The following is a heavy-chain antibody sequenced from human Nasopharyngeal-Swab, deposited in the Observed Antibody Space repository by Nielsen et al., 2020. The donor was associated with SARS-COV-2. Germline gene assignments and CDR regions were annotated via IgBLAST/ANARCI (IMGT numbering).Heavy chain of an antibody. CDR2: VYYTGST. CDR3: ARDTPNYGLDV. V-gene: IGHV4-59*01. J-gene: IGHJ6*02. Sequence: WIHQPPGKGLEWIGNVYYTGSTQYNPSPKSRVIISVDTSKNQFSLRLSSVTAADTAVYYCARDTPNYGLDVWGQGATVTVSS.